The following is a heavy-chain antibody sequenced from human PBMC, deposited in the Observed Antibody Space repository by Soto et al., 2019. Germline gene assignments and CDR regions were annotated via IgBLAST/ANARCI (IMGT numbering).Heavy chain of an antibody. J-gene: IGHJ3*02. CDR1: GFTFSSYG. D-gene: IGHD4-17*01. Sequence: GGSLRLSCAASGFTFSSYGMHWVRQAPGKGLEWVAVIWYDGSNKYYADSVKGRFTISRDNSKNTLYLQMNSLRAEDTAVYYCASYGDYPIDAFDIWGQGTMVTVSS. CDR2: IWYDGSNK. V-gene: IGHV3-33*01. CDR3: ASYGDYPIDAFDI.